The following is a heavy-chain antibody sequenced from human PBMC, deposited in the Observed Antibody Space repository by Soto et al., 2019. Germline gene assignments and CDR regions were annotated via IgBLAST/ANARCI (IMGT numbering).Heavy chain of an antibody. D-gene: IGHD3-3*01. J-gene: IGHJ6*02. Sequence: SETLSLTCAFYVGSFSGYYWSWIRQPPGKGLEWIGEINRSGSTNYNPSLKSRVTISVDTSKNQFSLKLSSVTAADTAVYYCARGLSSRITIFGVVIPASGYYGMDVWGQGTTVTVSS. V-gene: IGHV4-34*01. CDR1: VGSFSGYY. CDR2: INRSGST. CDR3: ARGLSSRITIFGVVIPASGYYGMDV.